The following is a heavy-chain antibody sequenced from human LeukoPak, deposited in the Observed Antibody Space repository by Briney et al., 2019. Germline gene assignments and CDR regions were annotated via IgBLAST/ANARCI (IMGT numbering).Heavy chain of an antibody. CDR1: GYTFTDYY. J-gene: IGHJ4*02. D-gene: IGHD3-22*01. CDR2: INPNTGGT. CDR3: ARDPDSSGSFDY. V-gene: IGHV1-2*04. Sequence: ASVKVSCKASGYTFTDYYMHWVRQAPGQGLEWMGRINPNTGGTNYAQKFQGWVTMTRDTSISTAYMELSRLRSDDTAVYYCARDPDSSGSFDYWGREPWSPSPQ.